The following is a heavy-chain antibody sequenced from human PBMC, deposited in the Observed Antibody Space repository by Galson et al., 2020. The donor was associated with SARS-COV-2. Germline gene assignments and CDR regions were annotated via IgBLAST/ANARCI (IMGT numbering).Heavy chain of an antibody. Sequence: LSLTCAASGFTFSSYGMHWVRQAPGKGLEWVAVIWYDGSNKYYADSVKGRFTISRDNSKNTLYLQMNSLRAEDTAVYYCAKETYYDSGHYFDYWGQGTLVTVSS. CDR3: AKETYYDSGHYFDY. CDR2: IWYDGSNK. V-gene: IGHV3-33*06. CDR1: GFTFSSYG. J-gene: IGHJ4*02. D-gene: IGHD3-22*01.